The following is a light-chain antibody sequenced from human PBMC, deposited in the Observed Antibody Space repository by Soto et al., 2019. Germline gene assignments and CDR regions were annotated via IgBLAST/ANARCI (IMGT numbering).Light chain of an antibody. CDR1: QGISSY. Sequence: IRMTQSPSSFSASTGDRVTITCRASQGISSYLAWYQQKPGKAPKLLIYAASTLQSGVPSRFSGSGSGTDFTLTISCLQSEDFATYYCQQYYSYPRTFGQGTKLEIK. V-gene: IGKV1-8*01. J-gene: IGKJ2*01. CDR3: QQYYSYPRT. CDR2: AAS.